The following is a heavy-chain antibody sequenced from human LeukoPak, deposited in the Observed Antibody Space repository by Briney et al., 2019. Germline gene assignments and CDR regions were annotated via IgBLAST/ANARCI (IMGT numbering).Heavy chain of an antibody. CDR2: IYTSGST. Sequence: PSQTLSLTCTVSGGSISSGSYYWSWIRQPAGKGLEWIGRIYTSGSTNYNPSLKSRVTISVDTSKNQFSLKLSSVTAADTGVYYCARDPTAMAPHYYYYGMDVWGQGTTVTVSS. D-gene: IGHD5-18*01. J-gene: IGHJ6*02. CDR1: GGSISSGSYY. CDR3: ARDPTAMAPHYYYYGMDV. V-gene: IGHV4-61*02.